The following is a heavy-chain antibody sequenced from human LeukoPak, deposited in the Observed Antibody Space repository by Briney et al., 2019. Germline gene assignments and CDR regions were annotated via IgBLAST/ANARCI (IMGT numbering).Heavy chain of an antibody. CDR2: IYYSGST. D-gene: IGHD2-2*01. V-gene: IGHV4-59*01. J-gene: IGHJ3*02. CDR3: ASAGYCSSTSCYYAFDI. Sequence: SETLSLTCTVSDGSISSYYWSWIRQPPGKGLEWIGYIYYSGSTNYNPSLKSRVTISVDTSKNQFSLKLSSVTAADTAVYYCASAGYCSSTSCYYAFDIWGQGTMVTVSS. CDR1: DGSISSYY.